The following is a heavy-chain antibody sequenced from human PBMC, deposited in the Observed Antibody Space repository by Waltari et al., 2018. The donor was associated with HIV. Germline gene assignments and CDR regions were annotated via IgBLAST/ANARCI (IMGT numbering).Heavy chain of an antibody. CDR2: IKEDGSEI. D-gene: IGHD6-13*01. J-gene: IGHJ4*02. Sequence: EVRLVESGGGLVQPGGSLRLSCAASGFTSSSSWMTWVRQAPGKGLEWVANIKEDGSEIHYVDSVKGRFTISRDNAKNSLYLQMNSLRAEDTAVYYCARRQQLTDWGQGTLVTVSS. V-gene: IGHV3-7*01. CDR1: GFTSSSSW. CDR3: ARRQQLTD.